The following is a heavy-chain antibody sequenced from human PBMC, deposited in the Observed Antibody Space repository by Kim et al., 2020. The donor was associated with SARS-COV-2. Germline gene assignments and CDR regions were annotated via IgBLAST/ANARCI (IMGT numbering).Heavy chain of an antibody. D-gene: IGHD4-4*01. CDR1: GFIFSSYW. V-gene: IGHV3-74*01. J-gene: IGHJ4*02. CDR3: ASRVYSNYYFDY. Sequence: GGSLRLSCAASGFIFSSYWMQWVRQVPGKGLVWVSRIKSDGSSTSYADSVKGRFTISRDNAKNTLYLQMNSLRAEDTAIYYCASRVYSNYYFDYWGQGTLVTVSS. CDR2: IKSDGSST.